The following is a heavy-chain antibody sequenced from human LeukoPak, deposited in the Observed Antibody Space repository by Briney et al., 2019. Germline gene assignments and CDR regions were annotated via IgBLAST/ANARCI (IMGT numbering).Heavy chain of an antibody. CDR3: ARDDNWNDKPFDH. V-gene: IGHV3-21*01. J-gene: IGHJ4*02. D-gene: IGHD1-20*01. CDR1: GFTLSYYT. CDR2: ISISSSFI. Sequence: GGSLRLSCAASGFTLSYYTMNWVRQAPGKGLEWVSSISISSSFIHYADSVKGRFTISRDNANNSLYLQMNSLRDEDTALYYCARDDNWNDKPFDHWGQGVLVTVSS.